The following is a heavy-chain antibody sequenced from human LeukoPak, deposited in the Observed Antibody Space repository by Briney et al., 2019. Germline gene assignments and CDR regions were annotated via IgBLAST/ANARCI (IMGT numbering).Heavy chain of an antibody. Sequence: TGGSLRLSCAASGFTFSNYDMSWVRQAPGKGLEWVSGIGGSGGSTYHADSVKGRFTISRDNPKNTLYLQMNSLRAEDTAVYYCAKELDSSGYFDYWGQGTLVTVSS. CDR1: GFTFSNYD. CDR3: AKELDSSGYFDY. D-gene: IGHD3-22*01. V-gene: IGHV3-23*01. CDR2: IGGSGGST. J-gene: IGHJ4*02.